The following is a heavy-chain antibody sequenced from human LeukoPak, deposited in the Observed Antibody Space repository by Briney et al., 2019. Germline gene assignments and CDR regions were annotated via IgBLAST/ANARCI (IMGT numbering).Heavy chain of an antibody. V-gene: IGHV1-18*01. CDR1: GYTFTSYG. Sequence: GASVKVSCTASGYTFTSYGISWVRQAPGQGLEWMGWISAYNGNTNYAQKFQGRVTMTTDTSTSTAYMELSSLRSEDTAVYYCASPFYGGNSPVGAFDIWGQGTMVTVSS. D-gene: IGHD4-23*01. CDR3: ASPFYGGNSPVGAFDI. J-gene: IGHJ3*02. CDR2: ISAYNGNT.